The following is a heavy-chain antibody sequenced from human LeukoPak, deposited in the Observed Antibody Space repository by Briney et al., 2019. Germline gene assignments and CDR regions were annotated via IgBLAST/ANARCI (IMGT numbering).Heavy chain of an antibody. J-gene: IGHJ4*02. CDR1: GGAFNGYY. D-gene: IGHD2-2*01. CDR3: ARGRYSSSTSCYRRGGFDY. Sequence: SETLSLTCGVSGGAFNGYYWSWIRQAPGKGLEWIGEMIHSGSSNYNPSLRSRVTISGDTSKNQFSLKLSSVTAADTAVYYCARGRYSSSTSCYRRGGFDYWGQGTLVTVSS. V-gene: IGHV4-34*01. CDR2: MIHSGSS.